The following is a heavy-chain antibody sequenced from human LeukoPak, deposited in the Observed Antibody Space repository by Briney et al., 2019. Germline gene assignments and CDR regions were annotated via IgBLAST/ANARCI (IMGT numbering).Heavy chain of an antibody. CDR3: ARDPYYDILAGYCHLDY. CDR1: GYTFTSYG. D-gene: IGHD3-9*01. V-gene: IGHV1-18*01. J-gene: IGHJ4*02. CDR2: ISAYNGNT. Sequence: ASVKVSCKASGYTFTSYGISWVRQSPGQGLEWMGWISAYNGNTNYAQKHQGRVTMTTDTSTSTAYMELRILRADDTAVYYCARDPYYDILAGYCHLDYWGQGTLVTVSS.